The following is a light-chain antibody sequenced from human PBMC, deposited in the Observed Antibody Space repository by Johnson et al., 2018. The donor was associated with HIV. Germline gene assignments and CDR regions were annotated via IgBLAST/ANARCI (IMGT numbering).Light chain of an antibody. J-gene: IGLJ1*01. V-gene: IGLV1-51*01. Sequence: QSVLTQPPSVSAAPGQKVTISCSGSSSNIGNNYVSWYQQLPGTAPKLLIYENNKRPSGIPDRFSGSKSGTSATLGITGLQTGDEADYYGGIRDNGLNTGDVFGTGTKVTVL. CDR2: ENN. CDR1: SSNIGNNY. CDR3: GIRDNGLNTGDV.